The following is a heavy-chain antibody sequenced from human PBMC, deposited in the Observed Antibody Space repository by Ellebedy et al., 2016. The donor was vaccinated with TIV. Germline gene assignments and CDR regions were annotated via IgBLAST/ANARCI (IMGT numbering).Heavy chain of an antibody. Sequence: GGSLRLXXAASGFTFSSYAMSWVRQAPGKGLEWVSAISGSGGSTYYADSVKGRFTISRDNSKNTLYLQMNSLRAEDTATYFCAKERSGGIAAAANYWGQGILVTVSS. CDR3: AKERSGGIAAAANY. D-gene: IGHD6-13*01. CDR2: ISGSGGST. V-gene: IGHV3-23*01. CDR1: GFTFSSYA. J-gene: IGHJ4*02.